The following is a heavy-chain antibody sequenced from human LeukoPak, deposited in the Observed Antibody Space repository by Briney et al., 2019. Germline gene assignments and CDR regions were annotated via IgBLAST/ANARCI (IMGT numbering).Heavy chain of an antibody. CDR1: GFTFSSYS. J-gene: IGHJ4*02. CDR3: ASHYVWGSYRYPWYFDY. Sequence: GGSLRLSCVASGFTFSSYSLNWVRQAPGKGPEWVSSISDSSTYIYDADSVKGRFTISRDNSKNTPYLQMNSLRAEDTAVYYCASHYVWGSYRYPWYFDYWGQGTLVTVSS. D-gene: IGHD3-16*02. CDR2: ISDSSTYI. V-gene: IGHV3-21*04.